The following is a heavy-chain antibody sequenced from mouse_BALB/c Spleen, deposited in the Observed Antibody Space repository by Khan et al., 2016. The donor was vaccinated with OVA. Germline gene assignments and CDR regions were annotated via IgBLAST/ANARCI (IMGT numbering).Heavy chain of an antibody. V-gene: IGHV1-80*01. CDR1: GYTFSAYW. D-gene: IGHD1-1*01. J-gene: IGHJ3*01. CDR3: AREGYYGSRRAWFAY. Sequence: QVQLQQSGAELVRPGSSVKISCKASGYTFSAYWMNWVKQRPGQGLEWIGQIYPGDGNTYYNGKFKGKATLTADKSSSTAYMQLTSLTSEDSAVYFGAREGYYGSRRAWFAYWGQGTLVTVSA. CDR2: IYPGDGNT.